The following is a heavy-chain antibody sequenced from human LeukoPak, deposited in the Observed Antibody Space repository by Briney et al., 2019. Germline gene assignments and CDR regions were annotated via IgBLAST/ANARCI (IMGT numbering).Heavy chain of an antibody. CDR2: IWYDGSNT. V-gene: IGHV3-33*01. CDR3: AREIGVCGSSWKYYFDY. D-gene: IGHD6-13*01. Sequence: GGSLTLSCAASGFTFSSYGMHWVRQAPGKGLEWVTLIWYDGSNTYYADSVKGRFTISRDNSKNTLYLQMNSLRAGDTAVYFCAREIGVCGSSWKYYFDYGGQVTLVTVS. J-gene: IGHJ4*02. CDR1: GFTFSSYG.